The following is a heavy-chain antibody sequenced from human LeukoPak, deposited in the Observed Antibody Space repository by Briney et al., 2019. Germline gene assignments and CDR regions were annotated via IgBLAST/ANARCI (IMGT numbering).Heavy chain of an antibody. V-gene: IGHV3-9*03. D-gene: IGHD3-22*01. CDR2: ISWNSDTT. Sequence: GRSLRLSCAASGFTFDDYAMHWVRHAPGKGLEWVSGISWNSDTTGYADSVKGRFTISRDNAKSSLYLQMNSLRPEDMALYYCAKATGYYYDSSGLGYWGQGTLVTVSS. CDR1: GFTFDDYA. J-gene: IGHJ4*02. CDR3: AKATGYYYDSSGLGY.